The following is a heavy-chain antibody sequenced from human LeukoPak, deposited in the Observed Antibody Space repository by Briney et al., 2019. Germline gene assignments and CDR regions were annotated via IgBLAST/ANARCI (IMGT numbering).Heavy chain of an antibody. Sequence: GGSLRLSCAASGFTFSSYAMSWVRQAPGKGLEWVSAISGSGGSTYYADSVKGRFTISRDNFKNTLYLRMNSLRAEDTAVYYCAKFKKEDYYDSSGYYGPANWGQGTLVTVSS. CDR1: GFTFSSYA. D-gene: IGHD3-22*01. V-gene: IGHV3-23*01. CDR2: ISGSGGST. J-gene: IGHJ4*02. CDR3: AKFKKEDYYDSSGYYGPAN.